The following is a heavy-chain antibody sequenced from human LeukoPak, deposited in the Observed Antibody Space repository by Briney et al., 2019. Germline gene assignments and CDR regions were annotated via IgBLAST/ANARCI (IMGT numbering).Heavy chain of an antibody. CDR3: ASKGDTYCGGDCYSN. J-gene: IGHJ4*02. CDR2: IIPILGIA. Sequence: SVKVSCTASGGTFSSYTISWVRQAPGQGLEWMGRIIPILGIANYAQKFQGRVTITADKSTSTAYMGLSSLRSEDTAVYYCASKGDTYCGGDCYSNWGQGTLVTVSS. V-gene: IGHV1-69*02. D-gene: IGHD2-21*01. CDR1: GGTFSSYT.